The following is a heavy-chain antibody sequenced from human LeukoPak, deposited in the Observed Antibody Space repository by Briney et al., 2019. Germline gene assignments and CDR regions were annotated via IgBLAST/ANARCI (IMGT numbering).Heavy chain of an antibody. CDR1: GDSIRSDR. Sequence: SETLSLTCAVSGDSIRSDRWNWIRQLPGKGLEWLGYIYHTATTNYNHSFRTRVTMSLDTSNNQFSLRLTSVTAADTAVYYCARTPARSGWAYYFDYWGQGALVTVSS. V-gene: IGHV4-4*09. CDR3: ARTPARSGWAYYFDY. J-gene: IGHJ4*02. D-gene: IGHD6-19*01. CDR2: IYHTATT.